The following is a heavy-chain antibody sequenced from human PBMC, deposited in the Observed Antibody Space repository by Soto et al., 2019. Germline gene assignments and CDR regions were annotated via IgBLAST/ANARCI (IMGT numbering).Heavy chain of an antibody. CDR2: IIPNFGTA. CDR1: GGTFSSYA. Sequence: QVQLVQSGAEVKKPGSSVKVSSKASGGTFSSYAISWVRQSPGQGPEWMGGIIPNFGTANYAQRFQGSATITADDSTSTAYLELSSMRSEDTAVYYCGLGGWELYDVYYWGQGTLVIVSS. CDR3: GLGGWELYDVYY. D-gene: IGHD1-26*01. V-gene: IGHV1-69*01. J-gene: IGHJ4*02.